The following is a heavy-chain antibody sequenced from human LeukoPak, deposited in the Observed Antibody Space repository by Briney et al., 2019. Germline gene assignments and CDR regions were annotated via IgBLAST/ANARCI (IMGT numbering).Heavy chain of an antibody. CDR3: ARDIVGDIVVVPAAI. CDR2: IIPIFGTA. J-gene: IGHJ4*02. D-gene: IGHD2-2*01. Sequence: GASVKVSCKASGGTFSSYAISWVRQAPGQGLEWMGGIIPIFGTANYAQKFQGRVTITADESTSTAYMELSSLRSEDTAVYYCARDIVGDIVVVPAAIWGQGTLVTVSS. CDR1: GGTFSSYA. V-gene: IGHV1-69*13.